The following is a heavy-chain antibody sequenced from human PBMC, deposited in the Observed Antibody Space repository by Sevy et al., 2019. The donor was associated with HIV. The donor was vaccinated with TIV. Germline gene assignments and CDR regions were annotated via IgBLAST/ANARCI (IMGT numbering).Heavy chain of an antibody. CDR1: GFTFRSYA. D-gene: IGHD6-13*01. CDR2: IRVSGGSK. CDR3: AKVKRIAAAGNPPFDY. J-gene: IGHJ4*02. Sequence: GGSLKLSCAASGFTFRSYAMSWVRQAPGKGLEWVSVIRVSGGSKYYADTLKGRFTISRDNSKNKLYLQMNSLRAEDTAVYYCAKVKRIAAAGNPPFDYWGQGTLVTVSS. V-gene: IGHV3-23*01.